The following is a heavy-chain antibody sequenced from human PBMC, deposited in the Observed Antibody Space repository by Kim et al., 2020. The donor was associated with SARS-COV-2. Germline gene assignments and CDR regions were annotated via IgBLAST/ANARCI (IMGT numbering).Heavy chain of an antibody. V-gene: IGHV4-31*03. CDR3: ERVIGGGGQGVNRFDP. CDR2: IYNSGST. CDR1: GGSIRSGGYF. Sequence: SETLSLTCTVSGGSIRSGGYFWIWIRQHPGKGLEWIGYIYNSGSTYYNPSLKSRVTISVNTSKNQLTLKLSSVTAADTAVYYCERVIGGGGQGVNRFDPWGQGTLVTVPS. D-gene: IGHD2-21*01. J-gene: IGHJ5*02.